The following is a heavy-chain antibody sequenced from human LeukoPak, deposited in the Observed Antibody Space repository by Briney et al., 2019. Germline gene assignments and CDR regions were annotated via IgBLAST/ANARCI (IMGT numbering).Heavy chain of an antibody. Sequence: ASVKVSCKASGYTFTGYYMHWVRQAPGQGLEWMGWINPNSGGTNYAQKFQGRVTMTRDTSISTAYMELSRLRSDDTAVYYCATRNYYDSSGFDAFDIWGQGTMVTVSS. V-gene: IGHV1-2*02. CDR1: GYTFTGYY. CDR3: ATRNYYDSSGFDAFDI. CDR2: INPNSGGT. J-gene: IGHJ3*02. D-gene: IGHD3-22*01.